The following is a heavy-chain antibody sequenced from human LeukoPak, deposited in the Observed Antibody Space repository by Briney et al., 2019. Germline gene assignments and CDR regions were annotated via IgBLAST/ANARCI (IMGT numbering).Heavy chain of an antibody. D-gene: IGHD2-15*01. CDR3: ARVIHPVVAATRNWFDP. J-gene: IGHJ5*02. V-gene: IGHV4-39*07. Sequence: PSETLSLTCTVSGGSISSSSYYWGWIRQPPGKGLEWIGSIYYSGSTYYNPSLKSRVTISVDTSKNQFSLKLSSVTAADTAVYYCARVIHPVVAATRNWFDPWGQGTLVTVSS. CDR1: GGSISSSSYY. CDR2: IYYSGST.